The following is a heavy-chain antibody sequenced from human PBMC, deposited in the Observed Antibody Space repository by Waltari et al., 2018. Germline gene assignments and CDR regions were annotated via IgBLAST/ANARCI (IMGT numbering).Heavy chain of an antibody. Sequence: QVQLQPWGTGLLKPSETLSLTCAVYGGDLSDNSWIWISQPPGKGLEWIGEINHSGNTNYNSSLKSRVTISIHTSINQFSLELRSVTAADTSVYYCARVGYSHSSGNYLDHWGQGTLVTVSS. D-gene: IGHD5-12*01. CDR3: ARVGYSHSSGNYLDH. V-gene: IGHV4-34*01. CDR2: INHSGNT. J-gene: IGHJ4*02. CDR1: GGDLSDNS.